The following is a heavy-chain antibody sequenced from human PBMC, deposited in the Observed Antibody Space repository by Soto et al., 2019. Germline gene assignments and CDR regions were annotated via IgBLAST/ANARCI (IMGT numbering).Heavy chain of an antibody. J-gene: IGHJ4*02. Sequence: LRLSCAASGFTFSNFCMHWVRQAPGKGLEWVAFIWYDGSEKYNADSVQGRFTISRDNSKNTLYLQMNSLRAEDTAIYYCARSRETFDYWGQGTLVTVSS. V-gene: IGHV3-33*01. CDR3: ARSRETFDY. CDR1: GFTFSNFC. D-gene: IGHD1-26*01. CDR2: IWYDGSEK.